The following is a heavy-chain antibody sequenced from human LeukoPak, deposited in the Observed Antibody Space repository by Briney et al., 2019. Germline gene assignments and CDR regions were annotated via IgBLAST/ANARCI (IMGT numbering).Heavy chain of an antibody. J-gene: IGHJ4*02. CDR1: GFTFSSYA. D-gene: IGHD6-6*01. Sequence: GGSLRLFCAASGFTFSSYAMHWVRQAPGKGLEWVAVLSYDGSNKYYADSVKGRFTISRDNSKNTLYLQMNSLRAEDTAVYYCARDASSIAARGSLDYWGQGTLVTVSS. CDR2: LSYDGSNK. V-gene: IGHV3-30*01. CDR3: ARDASSIAARGSLDY.